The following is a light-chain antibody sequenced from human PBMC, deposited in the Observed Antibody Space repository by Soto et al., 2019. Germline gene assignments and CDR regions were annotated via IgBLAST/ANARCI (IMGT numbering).Light chain of an antibody. CDR1: QSVTSSD. CDR3: QHYVSSLFT. J-gene: IGKJ5*01. Sequence: ENVLTQSPGTLSLSPGERATLSCRASQSVTSSDLAWYQQKPGQAPRLLIYGSSIRATGIPDRFSGSGSETDFILSISRLEPEDFAVYYCQHYVSSLFTFGQGTRLEIK. V-gene: IGKV3-20*01. CDR2: GSS.